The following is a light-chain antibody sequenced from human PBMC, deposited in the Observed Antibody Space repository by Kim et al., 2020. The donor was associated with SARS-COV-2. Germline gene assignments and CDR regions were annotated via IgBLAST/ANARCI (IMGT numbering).Light chain of an antibody. Sequence: SYELTQPPSVSVSPGQTARITCSGDAFPGKQTYWYQQKSGQAPLLLIYKDSERPSGIPGRFSGSSSGTTVTLTISGVQAEDDADYYCQSADGSDTYVFGTGTKVTVL. CDR2: KDS. V-gene: IGLV3-25*03. CDR3: QSADGSDTYV. J-gene: IGLJ1*01. CDR1: AFPGKQ.